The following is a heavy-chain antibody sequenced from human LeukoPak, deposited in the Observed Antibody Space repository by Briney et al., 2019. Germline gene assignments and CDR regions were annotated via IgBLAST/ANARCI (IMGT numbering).Heavy chain of an antibody. V-gene: IGHV4-34*01. D-gene: IGHD5-12*01. J-gene: IGHJ3*02. CDR2: INHSGST. CDR3: ARDGTIVARAFDM. Sequence: PSETLSLTCAVYGGSFSGYYWSWIRQPPGKGLEWIGEINHSGSTNYNPSLKSRVTISVDTSKNQFSLKLSSVTAADTAVYYCARDGTIVARAFDMWGQGTMVTVSS. CDR1: GGSFSGYY.